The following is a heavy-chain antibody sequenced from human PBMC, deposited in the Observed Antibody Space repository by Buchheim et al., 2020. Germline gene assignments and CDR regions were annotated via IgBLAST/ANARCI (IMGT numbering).Heavy chain of an antibody. CDR2: IAYSGTT. J-gene: IGHJ4*02. D-gene: IGHD3-16*01. CDR3: ARDAYYLDS. V-gene: IGHV4-31*03. Sequence: QVQLQESGPGLVKPSQTLSLTCTVSGGSISGGGDYWTWIRQPPGKGLEWIGYIAYSGTTYYNPSLKGRVTMSVDTSKNQFSLKLTSVTAADTAVYYCARDAYYLDSWGKGTL. CDR1: GGSISGGGDY.